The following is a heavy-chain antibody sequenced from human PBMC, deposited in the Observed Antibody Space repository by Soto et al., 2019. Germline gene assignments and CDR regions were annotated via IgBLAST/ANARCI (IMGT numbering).Heavy chain of an antibody. Sequence: GGSLRLSCAASGFTFSSYWMSWVRQAPGKGLEWVANIKQDGSEKYYVDSVKGRFTISRDNAKNSLYLQMNSLRAEDTAVYYFARDPPITIFGLAPLPQRGGDYYYMDVWGKGTTVTVSS. CDR2: IKQDGSEK. V-gene: IGHV3-7*01. CDR3: ARDPPITIFGLAPLPQRGGDYYYMDV. J-gene: IGHJ6*03. D-gene: IGHD3-3*01. CDR1: GFTFSSYW.